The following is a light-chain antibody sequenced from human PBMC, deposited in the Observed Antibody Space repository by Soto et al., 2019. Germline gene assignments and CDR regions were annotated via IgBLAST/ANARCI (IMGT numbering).Light chain of an antibody. V-gene: IGKV3-11*01. CDR1: QSVSSN. CDR3: QQRSNWPA. CDR2: DAS. Sequence: EIVLTQSPATLSFSPGERATLSCRASQSVSSNLAWYQQKPGQAPRLLIYDASTRATGIPARFSGSGSGTDFTLTISSLEPEDFAVYYCQQRSNWPAFGQGTRLEIK. J-gene: IGKJ5*01.